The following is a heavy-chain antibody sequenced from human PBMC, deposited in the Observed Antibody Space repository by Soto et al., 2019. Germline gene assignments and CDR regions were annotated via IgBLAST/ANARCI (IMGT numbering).Heavy chain of an antibody. J-gene: IGHJ6*03. V-gene: IGHV4-34*01. CDR1: GGSFSGYY. Sequence: SETLSLTCAVYGGSFSGYYWSWIRQPPGKGLEWIGEINHSGSTNYNPSLKSRVTISVDTSKNQFSLRLSSVTAADTAVYYCARGPSYKVRGVINYYYYYYMDVWGKGTTVTVSS. CDR2: INHSGST. CDR3: ARGPSYKVRGVINYYYYYYMDV. D-gene: IGHD3-10*01.